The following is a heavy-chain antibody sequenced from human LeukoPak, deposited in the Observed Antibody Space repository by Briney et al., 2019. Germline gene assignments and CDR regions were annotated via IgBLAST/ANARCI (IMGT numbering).Heavy chain of an antibody. J-gene: IGHJ4*02. Sequence: SETLSLTCTVSGGSINRYYWSWIRQPPGKGLEWIGSIYYSGNTNYNPSLKSRVTISVDPSQNQFSLNLSSVTAADTAVYYCARVRYRAYVPRYFFDYWGQGTLVTVSS. D-gene: IGHD5-12*01. CDR1: GGSINRYY. CDR3: ARVRYRAYVPRYFFDY. V-gene: IGHV4-59*08. CDR2: IYYSGNT.